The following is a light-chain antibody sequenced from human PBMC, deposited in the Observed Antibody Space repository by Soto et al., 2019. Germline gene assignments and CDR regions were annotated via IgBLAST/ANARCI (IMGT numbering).Light chain of an antibody. CDR2: AAS. CDR3: QKYDSSPYT. CDR1: QGISSY. J-gene: IGKJ2*01. Sequence: DIQMTQSPSSLSASVGDRATITCRASQGISSYLAWYQQKPGKVPKLLIFAASTLQSGGPARFSGSGSGTDFTLTISSLQPEDVATYYCQKYDSSPYTFGQGTKLEIK. V-gene: IGKV1-27*01.